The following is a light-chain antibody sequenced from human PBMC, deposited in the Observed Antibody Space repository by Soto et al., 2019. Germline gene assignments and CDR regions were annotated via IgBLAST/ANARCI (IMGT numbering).Light chain of an antibody. CDR3: QVWGSPADPYVL. J-gene: IGLJ2*01. Sequence: SSELTQTPSVSVAPGKTARVSCGGNNIAGKSVHWYQLKAGQAPVLIIYNDDDRPSGIPERFSGSKSGNTATLTVSWVEAGDEADYFCQVWGSPADPYVLFGGGTKLTVL. V-gene: IGLV3-21*04. CDR2: NDD. CDR1: NIAGKS.